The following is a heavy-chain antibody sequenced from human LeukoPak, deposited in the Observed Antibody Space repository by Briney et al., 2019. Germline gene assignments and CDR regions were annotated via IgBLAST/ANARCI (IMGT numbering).Heavy chain of an antibody. CDR1: GFTLTTYT. V-gene: IGHV3-30-3*01. D-gene: IGHD1-26*01. Sequence: GGSLRLSCVVTGFTLTTYTIYWVRQAPGKGLEWVAFISYDGSNKYYGDSVKGRFTISRDNSENTLYLQMNSLRGEDTAVYYCARRIGSYFDDWGQGTLVTVSS. CDR3: ARRIGSYFDD. CDR2: ISYDGSNK. J-gene: IGHJ4*02.